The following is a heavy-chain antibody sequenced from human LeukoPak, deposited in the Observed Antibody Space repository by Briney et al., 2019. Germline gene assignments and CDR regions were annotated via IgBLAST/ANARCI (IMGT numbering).Heavy chain of an antibody. Sequence: ASVKVSCKASGYTFTSYGISWVRQAPGQGLEWMGWISAYNGNTNYAQKLQGRVTITTDTSTSTAYMELRSLRSDDTAVYYCARDRGQQLVWGYFDYWGQGTLVTVSS. CDR3: ARDRGQQLVWGYFDY. D-gene: IGHD6-13*01. CDR1: GYTFTSYG. V-gene: IGHV1-18*04. CDR2: ISAYNGNT. J-gene: IGHJ4*02.